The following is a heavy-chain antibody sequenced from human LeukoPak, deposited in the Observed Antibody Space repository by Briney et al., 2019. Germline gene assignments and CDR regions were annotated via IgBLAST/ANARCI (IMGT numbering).Heavy chain of an antibody. Sequence: SETLSLTCAVYGGSFSGYYWSWIRQPPGKGLEWIGEINHSGSTNYNPSLKSRVTISVDTSKNQFSLKLSPVTAADTAVYYCASGGPVAGHGEVVDYWGQGTLVTVSS. CDR1: GGSFSGYY. CDR2: INHSGST. J-gene: IGHJ4*02. V-gene: IGHV4-34*01. D-gene: IGHD6-19*01. CDR3: ASGGPVAGHGEVVDY.